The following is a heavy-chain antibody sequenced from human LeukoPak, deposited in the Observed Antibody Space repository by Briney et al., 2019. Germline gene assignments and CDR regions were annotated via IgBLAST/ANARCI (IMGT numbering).Heavy chain of an antibody. D-gene: IGHD6-6*01. CDR2: IYYSGST. CDR1: GGSTSSYY. J-gene: IGHJ6*03. V-gene: IGHV4-59*12. Sequence: SETLSLTCTVSGGSTSSYYWSWIRQPPGKGLEWIGYIYYSGSTNDNPSLKSRVTRSVDTSKNQFSLKLSSVTTADTAVYYCARASSSVSTNQHYYYYFYMDVWGKGTTVAVSS. CDR3: ARASSSVSTNQHYYYYFYMDV.